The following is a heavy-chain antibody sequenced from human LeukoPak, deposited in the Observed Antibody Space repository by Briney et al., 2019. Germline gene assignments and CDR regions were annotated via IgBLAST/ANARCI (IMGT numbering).Heavy chain of an antibody. V-gene: IGHV3-64D*06. D-gene: IGHD4-17*01. J-gene: IGHJ4*02. CDR1: GFIFSNCG. CDR3: VRVNDYGDRNLYYFGY. Sequence: QPGGSLRLSCSASGFIFSNCGMYWVRQAPGKGLEFVSAISSDGDNTFYADSVKGRFTISRDNSKNTLYLQTSSLRGEDTAVYYCVRVNDYGDRNLYYFGYWGQGTLATVSS. CDR2: ISSDGDNT.